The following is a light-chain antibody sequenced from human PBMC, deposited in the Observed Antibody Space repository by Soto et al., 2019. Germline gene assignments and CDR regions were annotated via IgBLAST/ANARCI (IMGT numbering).Light chain of an antibody. V-gene: IGKV1-6*02. J-gene: IGKJ1*01. CDR2: GAS. Sequence: AIHMTQSPSSLSASVGDSVTITCRGSRGIRTDLGWYQQKPGKAPELLISGASNLQGGVSSRFSGSGSGTSFTLTIYSLQPEDVATYYCLQDYNSHLTFGQGTKVDIK. CDR1: RGIRTD. CDR3: LQDYNSHLT.